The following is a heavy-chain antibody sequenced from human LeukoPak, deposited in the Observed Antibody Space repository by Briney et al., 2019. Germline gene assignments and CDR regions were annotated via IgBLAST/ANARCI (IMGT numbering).Heavy chain of an antibody. CDR3: ATYKRISGWYVHDY. CDR1: CASISSYY. Sequence: NPSETLSLTCSVSCASISSYYWSWLRQPPGMGLEWIGVMHDSGTTFYNPSLKSRVTMSVDTSKMQFSLHLSSVTAADTAIYYCATYKRISGWYVHDYWGQGTLVTVSS. V-gene: IGHV4-59*01. J-gene: IGHJ4*02. D-gene: IGHD6-19*01. CDR2: MHDSGTT.